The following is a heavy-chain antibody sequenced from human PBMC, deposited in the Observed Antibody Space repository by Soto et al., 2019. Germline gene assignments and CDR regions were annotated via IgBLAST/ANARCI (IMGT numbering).Heavy chain of an antibody. CDR2: INHSGIT. J-gene: IGHJ4*02. V-gene: IGHV4-34*01. D-gene: IGHD6-19*01. CDR3: ARGGYRSGWYSGY. CDR1: GGSFSGYY. Sequence: PSETLSLTCAVCGGSFSGYYCSWIRQPPGKGLEWIGEINHSGITNYNPSLKSRVTISVDTSKNQFSLKLSSVTAADTAVYYSARGGYRSGWYSGYWGQGTLVAVCS.